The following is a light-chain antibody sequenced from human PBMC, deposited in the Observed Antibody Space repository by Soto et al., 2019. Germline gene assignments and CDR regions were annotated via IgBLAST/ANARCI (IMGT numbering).Light chain of an antibody. CDR1: QSVSRSY. V-gene: IGKV3-20*01. CDR3: QQFDTSPIT. J-gene: IGKJ5*01. Sequence: EIVLTQSPGTLSLSPGERATLSCRASQSVSRSYLAWYQQKPGQAPRLLIYGASSRATGIPDRFSGSGSGTDFTLTISRLEPEDFAVYYCQQFDTSPITFGQGTRLEMK. CDR2: GAS.